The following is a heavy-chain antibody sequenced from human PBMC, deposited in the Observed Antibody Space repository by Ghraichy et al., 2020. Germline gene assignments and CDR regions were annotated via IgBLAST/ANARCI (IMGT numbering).Heavy chain of an antibody. J-gene: IGHJ5*02. D-gene: IGHD6-19*01. Sequence: VKVSCKVSGYTLTELSMHWVRQAPGKGLEWMGGFDPEDGETIYAQKFQGRVTMTEDTSTDTAYMELSSLRSEDTAVYYCATDLARSGWYRGWFDPWGQGTLVTVSS. CDR3: ATDLARSGWYRGWFDP. CDR2: FDPEDGET. CDR1: GYTLTELS. V-gene: IGHV1-24*01.